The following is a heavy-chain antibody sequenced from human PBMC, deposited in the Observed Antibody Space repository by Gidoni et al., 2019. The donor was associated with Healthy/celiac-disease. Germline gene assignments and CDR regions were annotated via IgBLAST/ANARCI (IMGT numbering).Heavy chain of an antibody. CDR2: ISSSSRYI. CDR3: ARAGDCSSTSCYSSAYYYYGMDV. CDR1: GVTFSSES. V-gene: IGHV3-21*01. J-gene: IGHJ6*02. D-gene: IGHD2-2*01. Sequence: EVQLVESGGGLVKPGGSLRLSCAASGVTFSSESMNWVREAPGKGLEWVSSISSSSRYIYYADSVKGRFTISRDNAKNSLYLQMNSLRAEDTAVYYCARAGDCSSTSCYSSAYYYYGMDVWGQGTTVTVSS.